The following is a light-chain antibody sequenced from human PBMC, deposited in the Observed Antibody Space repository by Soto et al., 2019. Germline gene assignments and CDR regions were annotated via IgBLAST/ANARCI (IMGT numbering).Light chain of an antibody. CDR3: QQYNFYSWT. CDR1: QGILTG. Sequence: EVVMTQSPATLSMSPGERATLSCMASQGILTGLAWYQQKPGQAPRLLIYGASTRATGIPARFSGSGSGTEFTLTISSLQPEDFATYYCQQYNFYSWTFGQGTKV. CDR2: GAS. V-gene: IGKV3-15*01. J-gene: IGKJ1*01.